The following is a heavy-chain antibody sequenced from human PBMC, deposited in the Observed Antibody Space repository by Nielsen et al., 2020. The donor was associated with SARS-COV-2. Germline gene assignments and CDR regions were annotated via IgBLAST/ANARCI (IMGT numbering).Heavy chain of an antibody. Sequence: GGSLRPSCAASGFTFSSYAMHWVRQAPGKGLEWVAVISYDGSNKYYADSVKGRFTISRDNSKNTLYLQMNSLRAEDTAVYYCARDMCYWGQGTLVTVSS. CDR3: ARDMCY. V-gene: IGHV3-30-3*01. D-gene: IGHD3-10*02. CDR2: ISYDGSNK. CDR1: GFTFSSYA. J-gene: IGHJ4*02.